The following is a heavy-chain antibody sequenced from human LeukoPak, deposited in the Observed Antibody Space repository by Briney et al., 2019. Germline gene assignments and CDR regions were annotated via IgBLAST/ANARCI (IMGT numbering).Heavy chain of an antibody. CDR3: ARRKVRPFDAFDI. D-gene: IGHD1-14*01. V-gene: IGHV4-59*12. CDR1: GGSISSYY. CDR2: IYHSGST. Sequence: SETLSLTCTVSGGSISSYYWSWIRQPPGKGLEWIGEIYHSGSTNYNPSLKSRVTISVDKSKNQFSLKLSSVAAADTAVYYCARRKVRPFDAFDIWGQGTMATVSS. J-gene: IGHJ3*02.